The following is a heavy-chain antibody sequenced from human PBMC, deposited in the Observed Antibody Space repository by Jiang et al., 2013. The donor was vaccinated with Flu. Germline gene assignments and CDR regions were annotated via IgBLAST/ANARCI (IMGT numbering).Heavy chain of an antibody. J-gene: IGHJ3*02. V-gene: IGHV4-30-4*01. CDR1: GGSISSGDYY. CDR2: IYYSGST. D-gene: IGHD7-27*01. Sequence: VSGGSISSGDYYWSWIRQPPGKGLEWIGYIYYSGSTYYNPSLKSRVTISVDTSKNQFSLKLSSVTAADTAVYYCARVIRLGSAFDIWGQGTMVTVSS. CDR3: ARVIRLGSAFDI.